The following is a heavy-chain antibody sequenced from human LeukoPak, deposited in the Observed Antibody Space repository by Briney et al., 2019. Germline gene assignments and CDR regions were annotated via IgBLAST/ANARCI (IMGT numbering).Heavy chain of an antibody. D-gene: IGHD6-6*01. CDR1: GYTFTSYD. Sequence: ASVKVSCKASGYTFTSYDINWVRQATGQGLEWMGWMNPNSGNTGYAQKFQGRVTMTRNTSISTAYMELSNLRSEDTAVYYCARGPLNMAARPYYRVYWGQGTLVTVSS. CDR3: ARGPLNMAARPYYRVY. V-gene: IGHV1-8*01. CDR2: MNPNSGNT. J-gene: IGHJ4*02.